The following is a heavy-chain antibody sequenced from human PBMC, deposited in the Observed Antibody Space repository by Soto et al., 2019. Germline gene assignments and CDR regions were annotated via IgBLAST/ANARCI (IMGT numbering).Heavy chain of an antibody. CDR1: GGSIKTDVW. CDR3: ARDAAMAGETDRFDY. J-gene: IGHJ4*02. V-gene: IGHV4-4*02. Sequence: SETLSLTCTVSGGSIKTDVWWSWLRRPPGKGLEWIGEIYQNGHTNYNPSLKSRATLSVDTARNQFSLTLTSVTAADTAMYYCARDAAMAGETDRFDYWRQGTLVTVSS. CDR2: IYQNGHT. D-gene: IGHD2-2*01.